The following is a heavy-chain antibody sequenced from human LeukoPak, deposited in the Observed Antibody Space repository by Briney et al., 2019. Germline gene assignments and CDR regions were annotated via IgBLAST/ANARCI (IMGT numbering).Heavy chain of an antibody. V-gene: IGHV3-23*01. CDR3: ATRKPGYGDSDY. CDR1: GFTFSSYA. J-gene: IGHJ4*02. Sequence: GGSLRLSCVASGFTFSSYAMSWVRQAPGKGLEWVSAICCSGGSTYYADSVKGRFTISRDNSKNTLYLQMNSLRAEDTAVYYCATRKPGYGDSDYWGQGTLVTVSS. CDR2: ICCSGGST. D-gene: IGHD4-17*01.